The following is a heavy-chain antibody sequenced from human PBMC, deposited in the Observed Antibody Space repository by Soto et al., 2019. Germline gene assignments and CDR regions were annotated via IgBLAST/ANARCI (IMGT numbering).Heavy chain of an antibody. J-gene: IGHJ6*02. CDR1: GGSISSSNL. Sequence: QVQLQESGPGLVKPSGTLSLTCAVSGGSISSSNLWSWVRQPPGQGLEWIGEIYHSGSTNYSPSLKSRVTISVDKSKNQFSLKLSSVTAADTAVYYCARDKRREYDGMDVWGQGTTVTASS. D-gene: IGHD1-26*01. CDR2: IYHSGST. V-gene: IGHV4-4*02. CDR3: ARDKRREYDGMDV.